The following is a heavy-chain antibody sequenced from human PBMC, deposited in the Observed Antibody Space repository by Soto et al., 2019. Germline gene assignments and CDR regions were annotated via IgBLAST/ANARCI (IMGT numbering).Heavy chain of an antibody. CDR1: GFTFSSYS. CDR3: AREVSKYSGYEFDY. CDR2: ISSSSSYI. V-gene: IGHV3-21*01. Sequence: EVQLVESGGGLVKPGGSLRLSCAASGFTFSSYSMNWVRQAPGKGLEWVSSISSSSSYIYYADSVKGRFTISRDNAKNSLYLQMNSRRAEDTAVYYCAREVSKYSGYEFDYWGQGTLVTVSS. J-gene: IGHJ4*02. D-gene: IGHD5-12*01.